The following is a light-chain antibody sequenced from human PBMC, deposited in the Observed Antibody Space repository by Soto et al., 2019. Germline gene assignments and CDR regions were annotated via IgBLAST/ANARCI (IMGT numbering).Light chain of an antibody. Sequence: QSALTQPPSASGSPGQSITISCTGTSSDVGGYNYVSWYQQHPGKAPKLMISDVSKPPSGVPDRFSGSKSGNTASLTVSGVQAEDESYYYCSSFAGNNNVVFGGGTKLTVL. CDR1: SSDVGGYNY. V-gene: IGLV2-8*01. CDR3: SSFAGNNNVV. J-gene: IGLJ2*01. CDR2: DVS.